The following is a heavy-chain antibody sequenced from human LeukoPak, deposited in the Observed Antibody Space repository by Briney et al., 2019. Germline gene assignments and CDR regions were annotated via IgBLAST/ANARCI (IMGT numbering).Heavy chain of an antibody. V-gene: IGHV4-34*01. J-gene: IGHJ2*01. Sequence: SETLSLTCAVYGGSFSGYYWSWLRQPPGKGLEWIGEINHSGSTNYNPSLKSRVTISVDTSKNQFSLKLSSVTAADTAVYYCARVFSPHHSSGRPGWYFDLWGRGTLVTVSS. D-gene: IGHD6-19*01. CDR1: GGSFSGYY. CDR3: ARVFSPHHSSGRPGWYFDL. CDR2: INHSGST.